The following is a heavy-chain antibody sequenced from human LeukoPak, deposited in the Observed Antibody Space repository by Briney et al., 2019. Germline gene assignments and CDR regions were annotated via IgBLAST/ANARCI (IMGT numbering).Heavy chain of an antibody. V-gene: IGHV4-59*01. CDR3: ARDFGKGRIAPGGMDV. Sequence: SDTLFFTCNAAYGFTSYYNWSWIQQPPENRQERMVIYHYNSSTKYSPSLKSRVTISVDTSMNQSSLKLSSVTAADTAVYYCARDFGKGRIAPGGMDVWGQGTTVTVSS. D-gene: IGHD6-13*01. CDR1: YGFTSYYN. J-gene: IGHJ6*02. CDR2: YHYNSST.